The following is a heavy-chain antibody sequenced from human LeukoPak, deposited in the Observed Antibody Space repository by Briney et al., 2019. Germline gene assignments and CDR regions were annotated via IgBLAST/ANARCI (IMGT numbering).Heavy chain of an antibody. CDR2: ISGSGGST. CDR1: GFTFSSYA. D-gene: IGHD3-10*01. V-gene: IGHV3-23*01. CDR3: AKRKVRGVIFDY. J-gene: IGHJ4*02. Sequence: PGGSLRLSCAASGFTFSSYAMSWVRQAPGKGLEWVSAISGSGGSTYYADSVKGRFTISRDNTKNTLYLQMNSLRAEDTAVYYCAKRKVRGVIFDYWGQGTLVTVSS.